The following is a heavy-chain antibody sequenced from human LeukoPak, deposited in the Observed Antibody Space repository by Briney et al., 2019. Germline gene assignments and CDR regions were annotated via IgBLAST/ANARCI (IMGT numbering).Heavy chain of an antibody. D-gene: IGHD6-19*01. V-gene: IGHV4-59*01. CDR2: IYNSGST. CDR3: ARGRYSSGWYHYYYYGMDV. Sequence: SETLCLTCTVSGGCISSYYWSWIRQPPGKGLEWIGYIYNSGSTNYNPSLKSRVTISVDTSKNQFSLKLSSVTAADTAVYYCARGRYSSGWYHYYYYGMDVWGQGTTVTVSS. J-gene: IGHJ6*02. CDR1: GGCISSYY.